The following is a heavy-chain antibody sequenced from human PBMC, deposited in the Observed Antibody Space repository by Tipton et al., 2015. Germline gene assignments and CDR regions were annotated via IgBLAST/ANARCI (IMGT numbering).Heavy chain of an antibody. CDR1: GFTFSSYW. J-gene: IGHJ4*02. CDR2: ISDSGGRT. D-gene: IGHD3-3*02. CDR3: AKYVASDAD. Sequence: SLRLSCAASGFTFSSYWMSWVRQAPGKGLEWVSGISDSGGRTYYADSMKGRITISRDNSKNMLYLQINSLRVEDTAVYYCAKYVASDADWGQGTLVTVSS. V-gene: IGHV3-23*01.